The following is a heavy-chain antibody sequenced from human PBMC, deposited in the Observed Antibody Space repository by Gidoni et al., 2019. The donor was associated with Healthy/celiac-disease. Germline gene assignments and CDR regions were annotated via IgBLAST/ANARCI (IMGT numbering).Heavy chain of an antibody. CDR1: GGSISSYY. Sequence: QVQLQESGPGLVKPSETLSLTCTVSGGSISSYYWSWIRQPPGKGLEWIGYIYYSGSTNYNPSLKSRVTISVDTSKNQFSLKLSSVTAADTAVYYCARRYVVVTAIHPYYYYYMDVWGKGTTVTVSS. CDR3: ARRYVVVTAIHPYYYYYMDV. V-gene: IGHV4-59*01. D-gene: IGHD2-21*02. J-gene: IGHJ6*03. CDR2: IYYSGST.